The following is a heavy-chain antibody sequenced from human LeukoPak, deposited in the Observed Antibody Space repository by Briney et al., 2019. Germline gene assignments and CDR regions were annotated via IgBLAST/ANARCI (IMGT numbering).Heavy chain of an antibody. CDR2: INPNSGGT. V-gene: IGHV1-2*02. CDR1: GYTLTDYY. CDR3: ARTYYDSRGYYYFDY. Sequence: ASVKVSCKASGYTLTDYYIHWVRQAPGQGLEWMGWINPNSGGTNYARKFQGRVTMTRGTSITTAYMELTRLISDETAVYYCARTYYDSRGYYYFDYWGQGTLVTV. J-gene: IGHJ4*02. D-gene: IGHD3-22*01.